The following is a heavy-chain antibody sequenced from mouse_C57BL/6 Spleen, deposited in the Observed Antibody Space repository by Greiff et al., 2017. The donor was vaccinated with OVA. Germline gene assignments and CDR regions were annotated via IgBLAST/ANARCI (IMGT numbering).Heavy chain of an antibody. CDR3: ARTGDAWYFDV. V-gene: IGHV1-64*01. Sequence: QVHVKQSGAELVKPGASVKLSCKASGYTFTSYWMHWVKQRPGQGLEWIGMIHPNSGSTNYNEKFKSKATLTVDKSSSTAYMQLSSLTSEDSAVYYCARTGDAWYFDVWGTGTTVTVSS. CDR2: IHPNSGST. CDR1: GYTFTSYW. J-gene: IGHJ1*03. D-gene: IGHD3-1*01.